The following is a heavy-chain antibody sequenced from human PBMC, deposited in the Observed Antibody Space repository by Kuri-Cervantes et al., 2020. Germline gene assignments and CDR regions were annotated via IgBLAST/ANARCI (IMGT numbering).Heavy chain of an antibody. CDR1: GFTFSSYW. V-gene: IGHV3-23*01. Sequence: GESLKISCAASGFTFSSYWMSWVRQAPGKGLEWVSAISGSGGSTYYADSVKGRFTISRDNAKNSLYLQMNSLRAEDTAVYYCARDLGDGYCSGGSCSYYYYYMDVWGKGTTVTVSS. CDR2: ISGSGGST. J-gene: IGHJ6*03. D-gene: IGHD2-15*01. CDR3: ARDLGDGYCSGGSCSYYYYYMDV.